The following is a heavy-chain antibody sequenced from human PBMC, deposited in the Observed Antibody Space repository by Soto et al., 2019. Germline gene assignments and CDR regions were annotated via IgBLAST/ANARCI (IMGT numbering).Heavy chain of an antibody. CDR3: ARATDEYENWFDP. D-gene: IGHD3-3*01. CDR1: GYTFTSYD. J-gene: IGHJ5*02. Sequence: VASVKVSCKASGYTFTSYDINWVRQATGQGLEWMGWMNPNSGNTGYAQKFQGRVTMTRNTSISTAYMELSSLRSEDTAVYYCARATDEYENWFDPWGQGALVTVSS. V-gene: IGHV1-8*01. CDR2: MNPNSGNT.